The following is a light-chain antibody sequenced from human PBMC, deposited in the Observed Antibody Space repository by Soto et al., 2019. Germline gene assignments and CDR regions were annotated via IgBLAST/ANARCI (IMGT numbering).Light chain of an antibody. CDR1: QSISRY. CDR2: KAS. V-gene: IGKV1-5*03. CDR3: QHYNSYSEA. Sequence: GDRITITCRSSQSISRYLAWYQQKAGKAPKLLIYKASTLKSGVPSRFSGSGSGTEFTLTISSLQPDDFATYYCQHYNSYSEAFGQGTKVDI. J-gene: IGKJ1*01.